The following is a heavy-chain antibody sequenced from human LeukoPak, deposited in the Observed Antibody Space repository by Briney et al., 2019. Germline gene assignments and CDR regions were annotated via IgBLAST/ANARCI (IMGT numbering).Heavy chain of an antibody. J-gene: IGHJ3*02. D-gene: IGHD2-8*02. CDR3: ARVRLVVPGAFDI. CDR2: IIPIFGTA. V-gene: IGHV1-69*05. CDR1: GGTFSSYA. Sequence: ASVKVSCKASGGTFSSYAISWVRQAPGQGLEWMGGIIPIFGTANYAQKFQGRVTMTTDTSTSTAYMELRSLRSDDTAVYYCARVRLVVPGAFDIWGQGTMVTVSS.